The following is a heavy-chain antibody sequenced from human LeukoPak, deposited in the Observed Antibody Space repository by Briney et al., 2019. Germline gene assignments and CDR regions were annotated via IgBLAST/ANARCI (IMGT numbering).Heavy chain of an antibody. Sequence: RSGGSLRLSCAASGFTFRSYWMSWVRQAPGKGLEWVASINQDGSEKYYVDSVKGRFTISRDNAKNSLYLQMNSLRAEDTAVYYCARDGGDTVVTYWGQGTLVTVSS. V-gene: IGHV3-7*01. J-gene: IGHJ4*02. CDR1: GFTFRSYW. CDR2: INQDGSEK. D-gene: IGHD4-23*01. CDR3: ARDGGDTVVTY.